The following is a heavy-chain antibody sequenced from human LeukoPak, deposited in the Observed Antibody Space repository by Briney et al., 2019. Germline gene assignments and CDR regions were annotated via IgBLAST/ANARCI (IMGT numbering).Heavy chain of an antibody. Sequence: PGGSLRLSCAASGFTFRDYWMTWVRQTSRKGLEWAATIKKDGSEKYYVDSVRGRFAISRDNARDSLYLQMNSLRDDDTGMYYCVRGGYSSSWFWTFWGQGTLVTVSS. J-gene: IGHJ4*02. CDR3: VRGGYSSSWFWTF. CDR2: IKKDGSEK. D-gene: IGHD6-13*01. V-gene: IGHV3-7*03. CDR1: GFTFRDYW.